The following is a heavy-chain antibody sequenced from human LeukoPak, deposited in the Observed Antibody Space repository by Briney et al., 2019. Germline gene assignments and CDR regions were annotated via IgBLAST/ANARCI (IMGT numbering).Heavy chain of an antibody. Sequence: GESLKISCKGSGYSFTSYWIGWVRQMPGKGLEWMGIIYPGDSDTRYSPSSQGQVTISADKSISTAYLQWSSLKASDTAMYYCARLYSSSWYSNRYYYYYYMDVWGKGTTVTVSS. J-gene: IGHJ6*03. CDR1: GYSFTSYW. V-gene: IGHV5-51*01. CDR3: ARLYSSSWYSNRYYYYYYMDV. D-gene: IGHD6-13*01. CDR2: IYPGDSDT.